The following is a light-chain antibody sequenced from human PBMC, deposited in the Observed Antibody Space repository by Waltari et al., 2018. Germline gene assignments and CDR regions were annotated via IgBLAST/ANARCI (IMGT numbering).Light chain of an antibody. CDR2: DAS. J-gene: IGKJ2*01. V-gene: IGKV1-33*01. CDR3: QQYENLPPF. Sequence: DIQMTLSPSSLSASVGDRVTITCQASQDISNYLNWYQQKPGKAPKLLIYDASNLETGVPSRFSGSGSGTDFIFTISSLQPEDIATYYCQQYENLPPFFGQGTKLEIK. CDR1: QDISNY.